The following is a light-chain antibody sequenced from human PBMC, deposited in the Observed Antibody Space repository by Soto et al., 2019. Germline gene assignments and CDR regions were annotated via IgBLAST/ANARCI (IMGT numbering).Light chain of an antibody. J-gene: IGKJ4*01. CDR1: QSVSNN. V-gene: IGKV3-15*01. CDR3: QQYDNWPPVT. Sequence: EIVMTQSPATLSESPGERATLSCRASQSVSNNLAWYQQKPGQAPRLLIYGASTRDTGIPARFSGSGSGTEFTLTISSLQSEDFAVYYCQQYDNWPPVTFGGGTKVDIK. CDR2: GAS.